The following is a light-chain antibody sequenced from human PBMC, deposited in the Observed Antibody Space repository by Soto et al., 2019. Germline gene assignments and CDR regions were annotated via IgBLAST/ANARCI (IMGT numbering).Light chain of an antibody. V-gene: IGKV3-20*01. CDR2: GAS. Sequence: IVLTQYPGTLSLSPGERATLSCRASQSVSSSYLAWYQQKPGQAPRLLIYGASSRATGIPDRFSGSGSGTDFTLTISRLEPEDFAVYYCQQYGSSPLTFGGVTKVDI. J-gene: IGKJ4*01. CDR3: QQYGSSPLT. CDR1: QSVSSSY.